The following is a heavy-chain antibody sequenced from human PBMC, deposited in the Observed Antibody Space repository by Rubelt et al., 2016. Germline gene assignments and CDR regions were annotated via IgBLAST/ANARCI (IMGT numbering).Heavy chain of an antibody. Sequence: GSLRPSCAASGITLSDAWMDWIRQVPGRGLEWVGRIKTKAEGGATNYAAPVKDRFIISRDDSTNTLYLQMNSLKIEEPAVYYCVTDKIPAFDYGSGTYWGYFQHWGQGTLVTVSS. D-gene: IGHD3-10*01. CDR3: VTDKIPAFDYGSGTYWGYFQH. V-gene: IGHV3-15*01. CDR2: IKTKAEGGAT. J-gene: IGHJ1*01. CDR1: GITLSDAW.